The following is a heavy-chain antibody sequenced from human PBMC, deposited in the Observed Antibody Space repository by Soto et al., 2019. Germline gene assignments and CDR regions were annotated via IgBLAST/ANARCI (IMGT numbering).Heavy chain of an antibody. Sequence: PGGSLRLSCAASGFTFSNAWMNWVRQAPGKGLERVGRIKSKTDGGTTDYAAPVKGRFTISRDDSKNTLYLQMNSLKTEDTAVYYCTPSSGPYYYYYGMDVWGQGTKVTVSS. J-gene: IGHJ6*02. CDR1: GFTFSNAW. V-gene: IGHV3-15*07. CDR3: TPSSGPYYYYYGMDV. CDR2: IKSKTDGGTT. D-gene: IGHD6-19*01.